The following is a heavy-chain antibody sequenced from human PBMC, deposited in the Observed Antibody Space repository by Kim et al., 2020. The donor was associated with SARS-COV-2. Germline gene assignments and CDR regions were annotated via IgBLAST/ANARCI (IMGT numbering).Heavy chain of an antibody. Sequence: SETLSLTCTVSGGSLSSSSYYWGWIRQPPGKGLEWIGTAYYIGNTYYNPSLKSRVTISVDTSKNQFSLKPGSVTAADTAVYYCARHQMYSSCWYV. CDR3: ARHQMYSSCWYV. V-gene: IGHV4-39*01. D-gene: IGHD6-19*01. J-gene: IGHJ2*01. CDR2: AYYIGNT. CDR1: GGSLSSSSYY.